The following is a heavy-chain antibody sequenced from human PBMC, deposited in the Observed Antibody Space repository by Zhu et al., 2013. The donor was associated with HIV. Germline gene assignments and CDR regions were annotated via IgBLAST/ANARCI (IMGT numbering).Heavy chain of an antibody. D-gene: IGHD5-12*01. J-gene: IGHJ4*02. CDR1: GYTFTSYG. V-gene: IGHV1-18*01. Sequence: QVQLVQSGAEVKKPGASVKVSCKASGYTFTSYGISWVRQAPGQGLEWMGWISAYNGNTNYAQKLQGRVTMTTDTSTSTAYMELRSLRSDDTAVYYCARDQPLDPDSRDGYKGFDYWGQGTLVTVSS. CDR3: ARDQPLDPDSRDGYKGFDY. CDR2: ISAYNGNT.